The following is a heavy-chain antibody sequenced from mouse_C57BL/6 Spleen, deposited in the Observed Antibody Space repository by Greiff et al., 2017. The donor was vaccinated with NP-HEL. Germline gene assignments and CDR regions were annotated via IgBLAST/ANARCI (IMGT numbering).Heavy chain of an antibody. Sequence: EVQGVESGGGLVQPGGSLSLSCAASGFTFTDYYMSWVRQPPGKALEWLGFIRNKANGYTTEYSASVKGRFTISRDNSQRILYLQMNAMRAEDSATYYRARYSELGRYAMDYWGQGTSVTVSS. D-gene: IGHD4-1*01. V-gene: IGHV7-3*01. J-gene: IGHJ4*01. CDR3: ARYSELGRYAMDY. CDR2: IRNKANGYTT. CDR1: GFTFTDYY.